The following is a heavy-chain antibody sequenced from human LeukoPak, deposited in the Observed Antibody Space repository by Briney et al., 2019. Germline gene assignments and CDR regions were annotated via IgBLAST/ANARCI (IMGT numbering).Heavy chain of an antibody. V-gene: IGHV3-23*01. D-gene: IGHD3-9*01. Sequence: GGSLRLSCAISGFIFNTNGMNWVRQSPGKGLEWLATIAGGDESTYYADSVKGRFTISRDNSKNTLYLQMNSLRAEDTAVYYCAKVLRYFDWLPTSFDYWGQGTLVTVSS. CDR3: AKVLRYFDWLPTSFDY. CDR1: GFIFNTNG. J-gene: IGHJ4*02. CDR2: IAGGDEST.